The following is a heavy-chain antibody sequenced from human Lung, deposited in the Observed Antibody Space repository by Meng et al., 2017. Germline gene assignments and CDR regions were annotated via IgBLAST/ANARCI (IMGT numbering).Heavy chain of an antibody. V-gene: IGHV1-18*01. D-gene: IGHD6-13*01. CDR2: ISVKNGEA. CDR1: CYIFTNYA. J-gene: IGHJ2*01. CDR3: ARYVPNGSFWYFDF. Sequence: AQSGSDAKKPVALFKVSFKLSCYIFTNYAVSGVRPAPGPGLEWMGWISVKNGEAKYPQNFQGRVTMTTDTTTSTAYMELRSLTSDDTAVYYCARYVPNGSFWYFDFWGRGTLVTVSS.